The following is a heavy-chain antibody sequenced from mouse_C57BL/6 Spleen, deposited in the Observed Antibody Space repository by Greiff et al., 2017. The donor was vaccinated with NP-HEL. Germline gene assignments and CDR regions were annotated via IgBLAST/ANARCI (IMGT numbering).Heavy chain of an antibody. D-gene: IGHD1-1*01. V-gene: IGHV1-72*01. J-gene: IGHJ2*01. CDR3: ARLITTVVATPYFDY. CDR1: GYTFTSYW. CDR2: IAPNSGGT. Sequence: QVQLQQPGAELVKPGASVKLSCKASGYTFTSYWMHWVKQRPGRGLEWIGRIAPNSGGTKYNEKFKSKATLTVDKPSSTAYMQLSSLTSEDSAVYYCARLITTVVATPYFDYWGQGTTLTVSS.